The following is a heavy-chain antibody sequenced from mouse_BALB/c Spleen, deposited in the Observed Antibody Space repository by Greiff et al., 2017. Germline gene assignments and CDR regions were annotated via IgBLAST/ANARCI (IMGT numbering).Heavy chain of an antibody. CDR2: IDPSDSYT. CDR1: GYTFTSYW. V-gene: IGHV1S127*01. D-gene: IGHD3-1*01. J-gene: IGHJ4*01. CDR3: TRTQLGLQAMDY. Sequence: QVRLQQPGAELVKPGASVKMSCKASGYTFTSYWMHWVKQRPGQGLEWIGVIDPSDSYTSYNQKFKGKATLTVDTSSSTAYMQLSSLTSEDSAVYYCTRTQLGLQAMDYWGQGTSVTVSS.